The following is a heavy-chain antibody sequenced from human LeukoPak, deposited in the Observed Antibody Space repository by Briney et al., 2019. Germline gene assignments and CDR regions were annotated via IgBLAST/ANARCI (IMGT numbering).Heavy chain of an antibody. CDR2: IDSSGIT. J-gene: IGHJ5*02. CDR1: GGSISSFY. V-gene: IGHV4-59*01. D-gene: IGHD3-9*01. CDR3: ASCPVRYFDPTNWFDP. Sequence: SETLSLTCTVSGGSISSFYYTWIRQPPGKGLEWIGYIDSSGITNYNSSLNSRVTISLDTSQNQFSLKLNSVTAADTAVYYCASCPVRYFDPTNWFDPWGQGTLVTVSS.